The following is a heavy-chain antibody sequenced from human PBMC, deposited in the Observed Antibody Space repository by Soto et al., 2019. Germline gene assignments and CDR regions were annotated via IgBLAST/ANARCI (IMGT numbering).Heavy chain of an antibody. J-gene: IGHJ4*02. CDR2: ISSNGGTT. V-gene: IGHV3-64*01. CDR3: VRRVSGNYDY. Sequence: EVQLAESGGGMVQPGGSLRLSCVASGFTFSSYDMHWVRQAPGKGLEYVSSISSNGGTTYYGNSVKGRFTISRDNSKNTLYLQMGSLRAEDIAVYCCVRRVSGNYDYWGQGTLVTVSS. D-gene: IGHD1-7*01. CDR1: GFTFSSYD.